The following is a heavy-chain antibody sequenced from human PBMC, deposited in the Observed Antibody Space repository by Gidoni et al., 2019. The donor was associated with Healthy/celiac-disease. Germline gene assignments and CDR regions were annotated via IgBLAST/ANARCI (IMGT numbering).Heavy chain of an antibody. Sequence: SCKAYGGTFSRYAISWVRQAPGPGLEWMGRIIPILGIANYAQKIQGRVTITADKSTSTAYMELSSLRSEDTAVYYCARDRPPSLQQLALSYFDYWGQGTLVTVSS. V-gene: IGHV1-69*04. CDR2: IIPILGIA. CDR1: GGTFSRYA. CDR3: ARDRPPSLQQLALSYFDY. J-gene: IGHJ4*02. D-gene: IGHD6-13*01.